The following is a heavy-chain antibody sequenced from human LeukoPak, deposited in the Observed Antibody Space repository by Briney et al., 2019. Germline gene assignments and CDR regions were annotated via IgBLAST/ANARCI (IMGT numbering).Heavy chain of an antibody. Sequence: SVKVSCKASGGTFSSYAISWVRQAPGQGLEWMGGIIPIFGTANYAQKFQGRVTITADESTSTAYMELSSLRSEDTAVYYCARVRIGYGGNPALGYWGQGTLVTVSS. CDR3: ARVRIGYGGNPALGY. V-gene: IGHV1-69*13. CDR1: GGTFSSYA. D-gene: IGHD4-23*01. J-gene: IGHJ4*02. CDR2: IIPIFGTA.